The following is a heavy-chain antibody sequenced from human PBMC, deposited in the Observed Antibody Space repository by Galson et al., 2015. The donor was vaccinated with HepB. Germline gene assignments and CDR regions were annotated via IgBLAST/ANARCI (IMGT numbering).Heavy chain of an antibody. V-gene: IGHV3-23*01. CDR2: ISGSGGST. D-gene: IGHD6-13*01. J-gene: IGHJ5*02. Sequence: SLRIDCVDSGVNFSSYAMRWAGQAPGKGLECVSAISGSGGSTYYADSVKGRFTISRDNSKNTLYLQMNSMRAEDTAVYYCAKDRQQLANWFDPWGQGTLVTVSS. CDR1: GVNFSSYA. CDR3: AKDRQQLANWFDP.